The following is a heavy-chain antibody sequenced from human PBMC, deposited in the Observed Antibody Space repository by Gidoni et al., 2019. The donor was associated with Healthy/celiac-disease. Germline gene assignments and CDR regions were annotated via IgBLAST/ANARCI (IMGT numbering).Heavy chain of an antibody. Sequence: EVQLVESGGGLVQPGRSLRRSCPPSGFTFDDYAMHGVRQAPGKGLEWVSSINWNSGSIGYADSVKGRFTITRDNAKNSLYLQMNSLRAEDTALYYCAKGFEYDFWSWDYFDYWGQGTLVTVSS. J-gene: IGHJ4*02. CDR2: INWNSGSI. D-gene: IGHD3-3*01. CDR1: GFTFDDYA. CDR3: AKGFEYDFWSWDYFDY. V-gene: IGHV3-9*01.